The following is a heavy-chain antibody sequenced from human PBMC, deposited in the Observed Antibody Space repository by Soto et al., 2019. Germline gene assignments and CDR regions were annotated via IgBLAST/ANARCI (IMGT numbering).Heavy chain of an antibody. V-gene: IGHV6-1*01. J-gene: IGHJ4*02. CDR1: GDSVSTNTAT. Sequence: QVQLQQSGPGLVKPSQTLSLTCDISGDSVSTNTATWDWIRQSPSRGLEWLGRTYYRSRWYFDYAVSVNSRITFRLYITNNQVSLQLTSVTPVETSIYYCVRLIVNSRLDSWGQGTLATVSS. CDR2: TYYRSRWYF. CDR3: VRLIVNSRLDS. D-gene: IGHD3-22*01.